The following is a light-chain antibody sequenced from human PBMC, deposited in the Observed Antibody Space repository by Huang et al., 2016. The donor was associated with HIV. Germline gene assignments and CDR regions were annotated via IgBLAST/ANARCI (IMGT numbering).Light chain of an antibody. Sequence: GTLSCRASQSVSTNLAWYQQKPGQAPRLLIHGASSTVTGIPARFSGRGSGTEFSLTISSLQSEDLAVYYCQQYFGRPFTFGPGTKVDI. J-gene: IGKJ3*01. CDR1: QSVSTN. CDR3: QQYFGRPFT. V-gene: IGKV3-15*01. CDR2: GAS.